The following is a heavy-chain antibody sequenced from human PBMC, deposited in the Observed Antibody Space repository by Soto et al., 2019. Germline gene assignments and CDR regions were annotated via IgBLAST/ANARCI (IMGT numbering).Heavy chain of an antibody. D-gene: IGHD2-15*01. V-gene: IGHV3-73*01. CDR1: GFTFSGSA. Sequence: GGSLRLSCAASGFTFSGSAMHWVRQASGKGLEWVGRIRSKANSYATAYAASVKGRFTISRDDSKNTAYLQMNSLKTEDTAVYYCTRLGWFSKTNNWFDPWGQGTLVTVSS. J-gene: IGHJ5*02. CDR3: TRLGWFSKTNNWFDP. CDR2: IRSKANSYAT.